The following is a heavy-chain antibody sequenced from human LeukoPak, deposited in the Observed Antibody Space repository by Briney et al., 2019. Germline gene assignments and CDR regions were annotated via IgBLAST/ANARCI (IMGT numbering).Heavy chain of an antibody. D-gene: IGHD3-3*01. CDR3: ARLRPFWSGYLYYYFDY. CDR2: IYYSGST. Sequence: SETLSLTCTVSGGSISSSSYYWGWIRQPPGKGLEWSGSIYYSGSTYYNPSLKIRVTISVDTSKNQLSLNLSSVTAADTSWFYCARLRPFWSGYLYYYFDYWGQGNLVTVSS. J-gene: IGHJ4*02. V-gene: IGHV4-39*01. CDR1: GGSISSSSYY.